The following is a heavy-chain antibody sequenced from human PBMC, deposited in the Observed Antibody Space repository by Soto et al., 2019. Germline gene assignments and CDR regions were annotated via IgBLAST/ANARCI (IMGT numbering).Heavy chain of an antibody. CDR1: GFTFTSYA. Sequence: ASLRLSCAASGFTFTSYAMTWVRQAPGKGLEWVSAISAGGSTTYYADSVKGRFTISRNNPKNTLYLQMNSLRAEDTAVYYCAKTVEMATIRPFDYWGQGTLVTVSS. J-gene: IGHJ4*02. CDR2: ISAGGSTT. V-gene: IGHV3-23*01. D-gene: IGHD5-12*01. CDR3: AKTVEMATIRPFDY.